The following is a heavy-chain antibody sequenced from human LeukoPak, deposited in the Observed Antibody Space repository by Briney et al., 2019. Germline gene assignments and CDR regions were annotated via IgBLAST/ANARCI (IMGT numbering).Heavy chain of an antibody. V-gene: IGHV5-51*01. J-gene: IGHJ5*01. Sequence: GESLKISCQGSGYSFTNSWIGWVRLMPGKGLEWIGIIYPADSDIRYSPSFQGQVTISADKSINTAYLQWSSLKASDTAMYYCARQEYCSGGSCYTWFDSWGQGTLVTVSS. CDR3: ARQEYCSGGSCYTWFDS. CDR1: GYSFTNSW. CDR2: IYPADSDI. D-gene: IGHD2-15*01.